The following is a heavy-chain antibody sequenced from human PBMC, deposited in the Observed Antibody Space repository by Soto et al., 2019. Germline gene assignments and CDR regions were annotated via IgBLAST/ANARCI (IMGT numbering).Heavy chain of an antibody. CDR1: GFTFSSYE. CDR3: ARDRPLIVGVGDAFDI. J-gene: IGHJ3*02. V-gene: IGHV3-48*03. Sequence: GGSLRLSCAASGFTFSSYEMNWVRQAPGKGLEWVSYISSSGSTIYYADSVKGRFTISRDNAKNSLYLQMNSLRAEDTAVYYCARDRPLIVGVGDAFDIWGQGTMVTVSS. CDR2: ISSSGSTI. D-gene: IGHD2-8*01.